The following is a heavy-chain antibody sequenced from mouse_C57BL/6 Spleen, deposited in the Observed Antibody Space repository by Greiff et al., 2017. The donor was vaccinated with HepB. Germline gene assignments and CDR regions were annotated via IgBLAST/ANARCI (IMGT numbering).Heavy chain of an antibody. CDR1: GYTFTSYW. D-gene: IGHD1-1*01. CDR3: ARAPYENYAMGY. J-gene: IGHJ4*01. V-gene: IGHV1-52*01. Sequence: QVQLQQPGAELVRPGSSVKLSCKASGYTFTSYWMHWVKQRPIQGLEWIGNIDPSDSETHYNQKFKDKATLTVDKSSSTAYMQLSSLTSEDSAVYYCARAPYENYAMGYWGQGTSVTVSS. CDR2: IDPSDSET.